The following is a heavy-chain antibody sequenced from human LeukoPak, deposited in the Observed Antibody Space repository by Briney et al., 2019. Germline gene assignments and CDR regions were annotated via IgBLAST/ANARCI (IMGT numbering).Heavy chain of an antibody. CDR2: ISAYNGNT. D-gene: IGHD4-17*01. CDR1: GYTFTSYG. J-gene: IGHJ6*03. Sequence: ASVKVSCKASGYTFTSYGISWVRQAPGQRLEWMGWISAYNGNTNYAQKLQGRVTMTTDTSTSTAYMELRSLRSDDTAVYYCAREGTVTNYYYYYYMDVWGKGTTVTVSS. V-gene: IGHV1-18*01. CDR3: AREGTVTNYYYYYYMDV.